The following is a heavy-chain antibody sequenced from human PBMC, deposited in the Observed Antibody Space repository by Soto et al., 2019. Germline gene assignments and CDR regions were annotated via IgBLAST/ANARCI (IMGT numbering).Heavy chain of an antibody. CDR2: IYPGDSDT. CDR3: ARGHSYYYSSPASYPFDF. Sequence: PGEALNISCTGSGYSFTIYWIGWVRPMPGKGLEWMGIIYPGDSDTRYGPSFRGQVTISADKSLSTAYLEWSSLKASDTAIYFCARGHSYYYSSPASYPFDFWGQGTLVNVSS. D-gene: IGHD2-21*02. CDR1: GYSFTIYW. V-gene: IGHV5-51*01. J-gene: IGHJ4*02.